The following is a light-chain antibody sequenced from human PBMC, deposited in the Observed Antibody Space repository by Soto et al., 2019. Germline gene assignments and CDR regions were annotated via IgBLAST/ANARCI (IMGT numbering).Light chain of an antibody. J-gene: IGKJ5*01. CDR3: QQRSSWPIT. V-gene: IGKV3-11*01. CDR1: QSVTSY. CDR2: DAS. Sequence: EIVFTQSPATLSLSPGERPTLSCRASQSVTSYLAWYQQRPGQAPRLLINDASRRATGIPDRFSGSGSGADFTLTSSSLEPEDFAVYYCQQRSSWPITFGQGTRLEI.